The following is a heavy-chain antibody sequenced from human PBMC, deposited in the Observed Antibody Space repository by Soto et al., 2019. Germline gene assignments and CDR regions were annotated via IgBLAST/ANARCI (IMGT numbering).Heavy chain of an antibody. Sequence: EVQLVESGGGLIQPGGSLRLSCAASGFTVSSNYMSWVRQAPGKGLEWVSVIYSGGSTYYADSVKGRFTISRDNSKNTLYLQMNSLRAEDTAVYYCARDHDSSGYYYPGWFDPWGQGTLVTVSS. CDR3: ARDHDSSGYYYPGWFDP. CDR2: IYSGGST. D-gene: IGHD3-22*01. J-gene: IGHJ5*02. CDR1: GFTVSSNY. V-gene: IGHV3-53*01.